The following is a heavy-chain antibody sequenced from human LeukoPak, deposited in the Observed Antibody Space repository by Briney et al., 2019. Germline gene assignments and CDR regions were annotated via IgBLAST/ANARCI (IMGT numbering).Heavy chain of an antibody. V-gene: IGHV4-59*01. Sequence: SETLSLTCTVSGGSISTYYWSWIRQPPGKGLEWIGYIYYIGSTNYNPSLKSRVIISVDTSKNQFSLKLSSVTAADTAVYYCARQITMVQGYFDYWGQGTLVTVSS. CDR1: GGSISTYY. J-gene: IGHJ4*02. D-gene: IGHD3-10*01. CDR3: ARQITMVQGYFDY. CDR2: IYYIGST.